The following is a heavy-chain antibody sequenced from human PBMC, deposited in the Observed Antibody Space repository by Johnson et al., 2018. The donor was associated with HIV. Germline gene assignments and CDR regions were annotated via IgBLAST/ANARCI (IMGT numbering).Heavy chain of an antibody. CDR3: ERAQYYFMRSRDDAFDI. Sequence: VQLVESGGGLVQPGRSLRLSCAASGFTFDDYAMHWVRQAPGKGLEWVSGISWNSGSIGYADSVKGRFTISRDNAKNTLYMQMNSLRTEDTAVYYCERAQYYFMRSRDDAFDIWGRGTMVTVSS. J-gene: IGHJ3*02. V-gene: IGHV3-9*01. D-gene: IGHD3-10*01. CDR1: GFTFDDYA. CDR2: ISWNSGSI.